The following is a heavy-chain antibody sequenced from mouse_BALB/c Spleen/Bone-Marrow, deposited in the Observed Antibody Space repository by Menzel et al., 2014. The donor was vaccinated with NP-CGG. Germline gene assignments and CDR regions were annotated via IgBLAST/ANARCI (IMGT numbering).Heavy chain of an antibody. CDR2: ISYDGSN. CDR1: GYSITSDYY. J-gene: IGHJ2*01. CDR3: ASERYDGSLFDY. D-gene: IGHD2-3*01. Sequence: VQLKESGPGLVKPSQSLSLTCSVTGYSITSDYYWNWIRQFPGNKLEWMGYISYDGSNNYNPSLKNRITITRDTSKNQFFLKLNSVTTEDTATYYCASERYDGSLFDYWGQGTTLTVSS. V-gene: IGHV3-6*02.